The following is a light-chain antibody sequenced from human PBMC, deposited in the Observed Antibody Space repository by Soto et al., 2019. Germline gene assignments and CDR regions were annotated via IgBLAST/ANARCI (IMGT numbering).Light chain of an antibody. Sequence: EIVLTQSPGTPSLSPGERVTLSCRASQSVSSSYLAWYQQKPGQAPRLLIYGASSRATGIPDRFSGSGSGTDFTLTISRLEPEDFAVYYCQQYGSSPPWTFGQGTKVDIK. J-gene: IGKJ1*01. CDR2: GAS. V-gene: IGKV3-20*01. CDR3: QQYGSSPPWT. CDR1: QSVSSSY.